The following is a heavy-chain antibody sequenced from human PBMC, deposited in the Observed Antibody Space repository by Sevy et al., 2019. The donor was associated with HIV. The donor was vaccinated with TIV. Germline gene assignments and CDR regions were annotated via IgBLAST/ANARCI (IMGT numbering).Heavy chain of an antibody. CDR2: INSDGSST. D-gene: IGHD1-7*01. CDR1: GFTFSSYW. CDR3: ARTQELLMDV. J-gene: IGHJ6*04. V-gene: IGHV3-74*01. Sequence: GGSLRLSCAASGFTFSSYWMHWVRQAPGKGLVWVSRINSDGSSTSYADSVKGRVTMSSDNPKNTLYLQMNSLRVEDTAVYYCARTQELLMDVWGKGTTVTVSS.